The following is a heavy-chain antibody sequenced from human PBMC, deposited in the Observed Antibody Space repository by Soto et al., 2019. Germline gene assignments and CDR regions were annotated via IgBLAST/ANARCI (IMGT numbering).Heavy chain of an antibody. CDR2: IKSKTDGGTT. Sequence: GGSLRLSCAASAFTFSNAWMSWVRQAPGKGLEWVGRIKSKTDGGTTDYAAPVKGRFTISRDDSKNTLYLQMNSLKTEDTAVYYCTTDYVFGVVIHYYYYGMDVWGQGTTVTVSS. D-gene: IGHD3-3*01. J-gene: IGHJ6*02. CDR1: AFTFSNAW. V-gene: IGHV3-15*01. CDR3: TTDYVFGVVIHYYYYGMDV.